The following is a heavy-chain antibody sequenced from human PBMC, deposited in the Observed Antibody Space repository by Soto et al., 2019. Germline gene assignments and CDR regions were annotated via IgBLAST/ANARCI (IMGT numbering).Heavy chain of an antibody. Sequence: NPSETLSLTCTVSGGSISSYYVSWIRQSAGKGLEWIGRIDTSGTTNYNPSLKSRVTMSVDASKNHFSLNLSSVTAADTAVYYCARGPRGYVYYHGMDVLGQGTTVTVSS. CDR2: IDTSGTT. V-gene: IGHV4-4*07. CDR1: GGSISSYY. CDR3: ARGPRGYVYYHGMDV. J-gene: IGHJ6*02. D-gene: IGHD3-10*01.